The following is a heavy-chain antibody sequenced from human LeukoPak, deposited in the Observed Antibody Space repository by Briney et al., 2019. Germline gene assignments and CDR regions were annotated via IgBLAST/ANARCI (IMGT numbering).Heavy chain of an antibody. Sequence: ASVKVSCKASGYTFTNYGISWVRQAPGQGLEWMGWISTYKGNTNYVQKFQDRVTMTTDTSTSTVYMELRSLRSDDTAVYYCARDLQRLPTYYYDSSLYYMDVWGKGTTVTVSS. CDR1: GYTFTNYG. V-gene: IGHV1-18*01. J-gene: IGHJ6*03. CDR3: ARDLQRLPTYYYDSSLYYMDV. CDR2: ISTYKGNT. D-gene: IGHD3-22*01.